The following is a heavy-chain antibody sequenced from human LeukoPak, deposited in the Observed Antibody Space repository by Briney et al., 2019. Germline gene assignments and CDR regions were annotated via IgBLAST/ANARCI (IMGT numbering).Heavy chain of an antibody. D-gene: IGHD3-22*01. Sequence: SQTLSLTCTVSGGSISSGGYYWGWIRQPPGKGLEWIGSMYYSGSTYYNPSLKSRVTISVDTSKNQFSLKLSSVTAADTAVYYCAREYYYDSSGYSYWYFDLWGRGTPVTVSS. V-gene: IGHV4-31*03. CDR3: AREYYYDSSGYSYWYFDL. CDR2: MYYSGST. CDR1: GGSISSGGYY. J-gene: IGHJ2*01.